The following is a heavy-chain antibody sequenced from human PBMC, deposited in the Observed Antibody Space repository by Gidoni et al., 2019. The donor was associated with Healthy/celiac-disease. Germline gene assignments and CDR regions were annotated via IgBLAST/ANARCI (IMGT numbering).Heavy chain of an antibody. Sequence: EVQLLESGGGLVQPGGSLRLSCAASGFPFSSHAMSWVRQAQGKGLEWVSAISGSGGSTYYADSVEGRFTISRDNSKNTLYLQMNSLRAEDTAVYYCAKDEYYYDSSGYHDFDYWGQGTLVTVSS. CDR2: ISGSGGST. D-gene: IGHD3-22*01. J-gene: IGHJ4*02. V-gene: IGHV3-23*01. CDR1: GFPFSSHA. CDR3: AKDEYYYDSSGYHDFDY.